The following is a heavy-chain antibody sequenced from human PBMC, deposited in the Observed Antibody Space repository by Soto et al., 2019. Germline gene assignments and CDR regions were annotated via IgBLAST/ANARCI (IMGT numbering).Heavy chain of an antibody. V-gene: IGHV3-74*01. CDR2: LNSDGSST. Sequence: EVQLVESGGGLVQPGGSLRLSCAAFGFTFSSNWMHWVRQVPGKGLVWVSRLNSDGSSTSYADSVKGRFTISRDNAKNTLYLQMNTLRAEDTAVYYCGKAVGWAPVDHWGQGNLVTVSS. J-gene: IGHJ4*02. CDR3: GKAVGWAPVDH. CDR1: GFTFSSNW. D-gene: IGHD1-26*01.